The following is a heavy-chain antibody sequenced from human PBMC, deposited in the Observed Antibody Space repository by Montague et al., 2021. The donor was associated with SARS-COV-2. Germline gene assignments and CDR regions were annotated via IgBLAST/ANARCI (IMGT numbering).Heavy chain of an antibody. D-gene: IGHD3-10*01. Sequence: SETLSLTCTVSGGSISSYYWSWIRQPPGKGLEWIGEINHAGGTTYSPSLFSRVTILLDASKNQFSLKMTSVTAADTALYFCARGAGRGYYGSGTFDYWGQGTLVTVSS. CDR1: GGSISSYY. J-gene: IGHJ4*02. CDR2: INHAGGT. CDR3: ARGAGRGYYGSGTFDY. V-gene: IGHV4-34*01.